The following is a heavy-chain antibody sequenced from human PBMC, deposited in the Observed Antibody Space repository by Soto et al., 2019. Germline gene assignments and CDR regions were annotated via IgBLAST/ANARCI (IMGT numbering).Heavy chain of an antibody. Sequence: GGSLRLSCAASGFTFSSYWMHWVRQAPGKGLVWVSRINSDGSSTSYADSVKGRFTISRDNAKNTLDLQMHGLRAEDMAVYYCARSVRSGSFPYYYYAMDVWGQGTTVTVSS. CDR3: ARSVRSGSFPYYYYAMDV. D-gene: IGHD3-10*01. CDR2: INSDGSST. V-gene: IGHV3-74*01. CDR1: GFTFSSYW. J-gene: IGHJ6*02.